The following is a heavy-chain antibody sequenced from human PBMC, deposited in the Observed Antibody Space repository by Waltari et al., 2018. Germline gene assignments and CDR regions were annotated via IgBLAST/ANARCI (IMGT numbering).Heavy chain of an antibody. D-gene: IGHD3-16*02. CDR1: GGTFSSYA. Sequence: QVQLVQSGAEVKKPGSSVKVSCKASGGTFSSYAISWVRQAPGQGLEWMGRISPIFGTANYAQKCQGRVTMTRDTSISTTYMELSRLRSDDTAVYYCARASMGELSLGDYWGQGTLVTVSS. CDR3: ARASMGELSLGDY. CDR2: ISPIFGTA. J-gene: IGHJ4*02. V-gene: IGHV1-69*05.